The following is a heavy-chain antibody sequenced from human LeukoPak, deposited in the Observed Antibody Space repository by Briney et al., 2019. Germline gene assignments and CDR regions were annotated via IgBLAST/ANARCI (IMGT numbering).Heavy chain of an antibody. J-gene: IGHJ4*02. D-gene: IGHD2-2*01. V-gene: IGHV4-31*03. CDR3: ARGEDGVVPAAIPY. Sequence: SETLSLTCTVSGGSISSGGYYWSWIRQHPGKGLEWIGYIYYSGSTYYNPSLKSRVTISVDTSKNQFSLKLSSVTAADTAGYYCARGEDGVVPAAIPYWGQGTLVTVSS. CDR2: IYYSGST. CDR1: GGSISSGGYY.